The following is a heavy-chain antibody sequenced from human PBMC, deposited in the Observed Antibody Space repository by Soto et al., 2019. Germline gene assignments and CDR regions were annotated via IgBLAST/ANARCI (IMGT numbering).Heavy chain of an antibody. Sequence: GGSLRLSCAASGFTVSSYAMHWVRQAPGKGLEWVAVISYDGTNKYYADSVKGRFTISRDKSKNTLYLQMNSLRAEDASVYYCASASNSSGYYYRVPVDYWGQGTLVTVSS. CDR1: GFTVSSYA. CDR3: ASASNSSGYYYRVPVDY. D-gene: IGHD3-22*01. CDR2: ISYDGTNK. J-gene: IGHJ4*02. V-gene: IGHV3-30-3*01.